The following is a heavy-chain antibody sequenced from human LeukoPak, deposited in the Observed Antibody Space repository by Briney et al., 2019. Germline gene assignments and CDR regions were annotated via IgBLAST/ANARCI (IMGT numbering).Heavy chain of an antibody. CDR3: APGWNAGYDY. J-gene: IGHJ4*02. CDR2: ISSSSSTI. D-gene: IGHD1-1*01. CDR1: GFTFSSYN. Sequence: PGGSLRLSCAASGFTFSSYNMNCVRQAPGKGLEWVSYISSSSSTIYYADSVEGRFTISGDNDKNSLYLQMNSLRAEDTAVYYCAPGWNAGYDYWGQGTLVTVSS. V-gene: IGHV3-48*04.